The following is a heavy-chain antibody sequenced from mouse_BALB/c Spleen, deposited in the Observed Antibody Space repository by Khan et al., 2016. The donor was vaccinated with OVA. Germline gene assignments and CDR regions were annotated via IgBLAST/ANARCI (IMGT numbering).Heavy chain of an antibody. CDR2: INPYSDDT. CDR1: GYTFTSYV. D-gene: IGHD1-1*01. Sequence: VQLQQSGPELVKPGASVKMSCKASGYTFTSYVMHWVKQKPGQGLEWIGYINPYSDDTKYNEKFKGKTTLTSDKSSSTAYMELSSLTSEDSAVYYCVRALYYYGSSYEGFAYWGRGTLVTVSA. CDR3: VRALYYYGSSYEGFAY. J-gene: IGHJ3*01. V-gene: IGHV1S136*01.